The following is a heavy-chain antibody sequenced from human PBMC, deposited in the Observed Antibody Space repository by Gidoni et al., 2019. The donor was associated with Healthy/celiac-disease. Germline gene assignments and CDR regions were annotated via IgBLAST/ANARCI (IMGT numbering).Heavy chain of an antibody. CDR1: GGSISSGSYY. J-gene: IGHJ6*04. Sequence: QVQLPESGPGLAMPSQTLSLTCTVSGGSISSGSYYWSWIRQPAGKGLEWIGRIYTSGSTNYNPSLKSRVTISVDTSKNQFSLKLSSVTAADTAVYYCARDEAVAGGNVWGKGTTVTVSS. D-gene: IGHD6-19*01. CDR2: IYTSGST. CDR3: ARDEAVAGGNV. V-gene: IGHV4-61*02.